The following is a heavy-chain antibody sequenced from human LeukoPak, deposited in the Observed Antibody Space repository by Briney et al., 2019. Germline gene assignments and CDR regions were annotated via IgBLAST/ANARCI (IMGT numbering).Heavy chain of an antibody. CDR3: ARVPILYYYDSSGHGLSAFDI. J-gene: IGHJ3*02. Sequence: SETLSLTCAVYGGSFSGYYWSWIRQPPGKGLEWIGEINHSGSTNYNPSLKSRVTISVDTSKNQFSLKLSSVTAADTAVYYCARVPILYYYDSSGHGLSAFDIWGQGTMVTVSS. V-gene: IGHV4-34*01. CDR2: INHSGST. D-gene: IGHD3-22*01. CDR1: GGSFSGYY.